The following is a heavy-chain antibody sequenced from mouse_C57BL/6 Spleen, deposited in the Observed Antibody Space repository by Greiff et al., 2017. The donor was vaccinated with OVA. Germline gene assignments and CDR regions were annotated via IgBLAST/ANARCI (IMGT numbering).Heavy chain of an antibody. Sequence: QVQLQQPGAELVRPGSSVKLSCKASGYTFTSYWMHWVKQRPIQGLEWIGNIYPSDSETHYNQKFKDKATLTVDKSSSTAYRQLSSLTSEDSAVYYGAREGELGLGYFDYWGQGTTLTVSS. CDR2: IYPSDSET. CDR3: AREGELGLGYFDY. D-gene: IGHD4-1*01. CDR1: GYTFTSYW. V-gene: IGHV1-52*01. J-gene: IGHJ2*01.